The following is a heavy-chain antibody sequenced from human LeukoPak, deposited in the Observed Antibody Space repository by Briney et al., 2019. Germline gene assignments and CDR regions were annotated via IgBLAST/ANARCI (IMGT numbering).Heavy chain of an antibody. Sequence: PWETLSLTCTASGGTISSYYLSWIRQPPGRGLEWVGYIYYSGGTNYNPSLKSRVTISVGTSNNQLSLKLSYGTAADTAAYYCAKTDTGGPPPYYCYGMDVWGQGSTVTVS. D-gene: IGHD2-15*01. J-gene: IGHJ6*01. V-gene: IGHV4-59*08. CDR1: GGTISSYY. CDR3: AKTDTGGPPPYYCYGMDV. CDR2: IYYSGGT.